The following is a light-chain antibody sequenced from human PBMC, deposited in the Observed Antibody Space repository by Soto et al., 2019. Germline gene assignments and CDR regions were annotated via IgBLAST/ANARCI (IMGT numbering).Light chain of an antibody. CDR1: SGHSSYA. J-gene: IGLJ2*01. CDR3: QTGGTGGV. V-gene: IGLV4-69*01. CDR2: LNSDGSH. Sequence: QPVLTQSPSASASLGASVRLTCTLSSGHSSYAIAWHQQQPEKGPRYLMKLNSDGSHSKGDGIPDRFSGSSSGAERYLTISSLQSEDEADYYCQTGGTGGVFGGGTKVTVL.